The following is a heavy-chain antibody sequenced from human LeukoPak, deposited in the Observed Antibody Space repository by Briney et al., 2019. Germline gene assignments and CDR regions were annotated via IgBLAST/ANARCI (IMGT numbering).Heavy chain of an antibody. D-gene: IGHD6-19*01. V-gene: IGHV3-30*02. Sequence: PGGSLRLSCAASGFTFSNYGMHWVRQAPGKGLEWVAFIRYDGNNKYYADSVKGRFTISRDNSKNTLYLQMNSLRAEDTAVYYCARVPVAAKYYFDYWGQGTLVTVSS. J-gene: IGHJ4*02. CDR3: ARVPVAAKYYFDY. CDR2: IRYDGNNK. CDR1: GFTFSNYG.